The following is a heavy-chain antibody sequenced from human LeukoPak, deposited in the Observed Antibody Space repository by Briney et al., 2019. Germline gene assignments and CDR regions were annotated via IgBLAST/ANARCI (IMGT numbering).Heavy chain of an antibody. CDR2: IYSGGST. Sequence: PGGSLRISCAAPGVTVSSNYMSWVRPAPGKGLGWVSVIYSGGSTYCADSVKGRFTISRDNSKNTLYLQMNSLRAEDTAVYYCANHYYDSSGNFDYWGQGTLVTVSS. J-gene: IGHJ4*02. CDR1: GVTVSSNY. CDR3: ANHYYDSSGNFDY. D-gene: IGHD3-22*01. V-gene: IGHV3-53*01.